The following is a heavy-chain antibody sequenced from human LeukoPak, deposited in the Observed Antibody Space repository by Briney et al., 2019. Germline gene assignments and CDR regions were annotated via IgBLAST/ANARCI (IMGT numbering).Heavy chain of an antibody. J-gene: IGHJ4*02. CDR2: ISTRSTTI. CDR3: ARDLDYGGNGGIFDY. Sequence: GGSLRLSCAASGFTFSSHSINWVRQAPGKGLEWVSYISTRSTTIYYADSVKGRFTISRDNAKNSLYLQMNSLRAEDTAVYYCARDLDYGGNGGIFDYWGQGTLVTVSS. D-gene: IGHD4-23*01. CDR1: GFTFSSHS. V-gene: IGHV3-48*04.